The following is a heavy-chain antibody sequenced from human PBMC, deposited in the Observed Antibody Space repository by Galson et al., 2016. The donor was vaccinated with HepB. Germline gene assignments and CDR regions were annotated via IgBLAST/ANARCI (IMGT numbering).Heavy chain of an antibody. D-gene: IGHD6-19*01. CDR2: ISAGGVNT. CDR1: GFPFNNYV. Sequence: SLRLSCAASGFPFNNYVLGWVRQAPAKGLEWVSLISAGGVNTYSADSVKGRFTISRANSKNTLYLQMDSLRAADTAVYYCACKYSTGWYAGAFDPWGQGTLVTVSS. V-gene: IGHV3-23*01. J-gene: IGHJ5*02. CDR3: ACKYSTGWYAGAFDP.